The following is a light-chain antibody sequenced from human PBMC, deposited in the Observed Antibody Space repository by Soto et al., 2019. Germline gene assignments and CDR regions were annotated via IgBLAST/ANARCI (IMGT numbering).Light chain of an antibody. J-gene: IGLJ1*01. CDR3: SSYAGSNKPSYV. CDR2: EVS. Sequence: LTQPPSASGSPGQSVTISCTGTSSDVGGYNYVSWYQQHPGKAPKLMIYEVSKRPSGVPDRFSDSKSGNTASLTVSGLQSEDEADYFCSSYAGSNKPSYVFGTGTKVTVL. CDR1: SSDVGGYNY. V-gene: IGLV2-8*01.